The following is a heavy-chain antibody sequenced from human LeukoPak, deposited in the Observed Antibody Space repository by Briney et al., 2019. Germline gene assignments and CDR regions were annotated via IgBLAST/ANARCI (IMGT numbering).Heavy chain of an antibody. V-gene: IGHV3-23*01. D-gene: IGHD4-17*01. J-gene: IGHJ4*02. CDR2: ISGSGGST. CDR1: GFTFSSYA. CDR3: AKSDPYGDSLIEI. Sequence: GGSLRLSCAASGFTFSSYAMSWVRQAPGKGLEWVSAISGSGGSTYYADSVKGRFTVSRDNAKNSLYLQMNSLRAEDTAVYYCAKSDPYGDSLIEIWGQGALVTVSS.